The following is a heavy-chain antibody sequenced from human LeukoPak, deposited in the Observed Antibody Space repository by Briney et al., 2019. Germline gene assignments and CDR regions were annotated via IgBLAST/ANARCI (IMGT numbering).Heavy chain of an antibody. CDR1: GGTFSSYA. Sequence: SVKVSCKASGGTFSSYAISWVRQAPGQGLEWMGRIIPILGIANYAQKFQGRVTITADKSTSTAYMELSSLRSEDTAVYYCARLGDYGDDAAFDIWGQGTMVTVSS. CDR2: IIPILGIA. D-gene: IGHD4-17*01. J-gene: IGHJ3*02. CDR3: ARLGDYGDDAAFDI. V-gene: IGHV1-69*04.